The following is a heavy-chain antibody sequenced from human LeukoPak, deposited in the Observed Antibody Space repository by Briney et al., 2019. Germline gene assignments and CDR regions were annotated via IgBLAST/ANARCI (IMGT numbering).Heavy chain of an antibody. Sequence: VASVKVSCKASGYTFTSYGISWVRQAPGQGLEWMGWISAYNGNTNYAQKLQGRVTMTTDTSTSTAYMELRSLRSDDTAVYYCARDAMVRGVTPWYYYYGMDVWGQGTTVTVSS. V-gene: IGHV1-18*01. CDR2: ISAYNGNT. J-gene: IGHJ6*02. CDR3: ARDAMVRGVTPWYYYYGMDV. D-gene: IGHD3-10*01. CDR1: GYTFTSYG.